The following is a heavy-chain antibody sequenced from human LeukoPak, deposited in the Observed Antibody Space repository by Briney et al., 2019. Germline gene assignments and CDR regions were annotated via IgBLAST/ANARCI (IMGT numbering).Heavy chain of an antibody. Sequence: SETLSLTCTVSGGSISSGGYYWSWIRQHPGKGLEWIGYIYYSGNTYYNPSLKSRVTISVDTSKNQFSLKLNSVTAADTAVYYCGRGNMIVVVNWGQGTLVTVSS. CDR2: IYYSGNT. J-gene: IGHJ4*02. CDR3: GRGNMIVVVN. V-gene: IGHV4-31*03. CDR1: GGSISSGGYY. D-gene: IGHD3-22*01.